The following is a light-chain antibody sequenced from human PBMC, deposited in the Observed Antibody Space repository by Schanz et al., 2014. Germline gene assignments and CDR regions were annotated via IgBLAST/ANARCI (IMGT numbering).Light chain of an antibody. CDR1: QSVLYTSDNKNY. CDR2: WAS. J-gene: IGKJ2*01. CDR3: QQYHSIPHT. V-gene: IGKV4-1*01. Sequence: DIVMTQSPDSLAVSLGERATIHCKSSQSVLYTSDNKNYLAWYQHKPGQPPKLLIYWASTRESGVPDRFSGSGSGTDFTLTISSLQAEDVAVYYCQQYHSIPHTFGQGTKLEIK.